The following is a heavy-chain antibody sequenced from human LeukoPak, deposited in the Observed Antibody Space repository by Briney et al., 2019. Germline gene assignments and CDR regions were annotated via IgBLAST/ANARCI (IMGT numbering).Heavy chain of an antibody. CDR3: ARGRYFDY. CDR1: GGSFRGNY. Sequence: SETLSLTCAVYGGSFRGNYWSWIRQPAGKGLEWIGRIYNTGTTNYNPSLKSRLTMSVDTSKNQFSLKLTSVTAADTAVYYCARGRYFDYWGQGTLVTVSS. J-gene: IGHJ4*02. V-gene: IGHV4-59*10. CDR2: IYNTGTT.